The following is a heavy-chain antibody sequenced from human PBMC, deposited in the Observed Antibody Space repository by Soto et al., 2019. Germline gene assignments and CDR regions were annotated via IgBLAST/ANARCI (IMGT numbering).Heavy chain of an antibody. V-gene: IGHV1-69*13. Sequence: SVKVSCKASGGTFSSYAISWVRQAPGQGLEWMGGIIPIFGTANYAQKFQGRVTITADESTSTVYMELSSLRSEDTAVYYCASTSSSSGGFNYWGQGTLVTVSS. CDR2: IIPIFGTA. J-gene: IGHJ4*02. CDR3: ASTSSSSGGFNY. CDR1: GGTFSSYA. D-gene: IGHD6-6*01.